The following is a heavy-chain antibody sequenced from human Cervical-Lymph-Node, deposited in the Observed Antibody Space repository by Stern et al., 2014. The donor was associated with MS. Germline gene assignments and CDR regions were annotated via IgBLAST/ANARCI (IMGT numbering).Heavy chain of an antibody. D-gene: IGHD3-10*01. CDR1: GYTFTGYY. J-gene: IGHJ5*02. V-gene: IGHV1-2*06. CDR3: ARDHKSIPLMVRGVNNWFDP. CDR2: INPNSGGT. Sequence: MQLVESGAEVKKPGASVKVSCKASGYTFTGYYMHWVRQAPGQGLEWMGRINPNSGGTNYAQKFQGRVTMTRDTSISTAYMELSRLRSDDTAVYYCARDHKSIPLMVRGVNNWFDPWGQGTLVTVSS.